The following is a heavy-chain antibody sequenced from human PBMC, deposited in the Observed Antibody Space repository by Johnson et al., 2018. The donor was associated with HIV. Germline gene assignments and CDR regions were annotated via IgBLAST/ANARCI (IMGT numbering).Heavy chain of an antibody. D-gene: IGHD4-17*01. J-gene: IGHJ3*01. CDR1: GFTFSSYG. Sequence: QVQLVESGGGLIQPGGSLRLSCAASGFTFSSYGMHWVRQAPGKGLEWVAFIRYDGSNKDYADSVKGRFPISRDNSKNTLYLQMSSLRAEDTAVYFCARDSTPWGGDYVGYAFDLWGQGTMVTVSS. V-gene: IGHV3-30*02. CDR3: ARDSTPWGGDYVGYAFDL. CDR2: IRYDGSNK.